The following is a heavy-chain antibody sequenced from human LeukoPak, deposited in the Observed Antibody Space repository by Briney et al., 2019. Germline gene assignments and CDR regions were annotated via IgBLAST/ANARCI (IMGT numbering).Heavy chain of an antibody. Sequence: SQTLSLTCAVSGDSVSSSSAVWNWIRQSPSRGLEWLGRTYYRSKWHNEYAESVKSRISITSDTSKNQFSLQLNSVTPEDTAEYFCAGTTDYSSFLAFWGQGTLVAVSS. CDR2: TYYRSKWHN. J-gene: IGHJ4*02. CDR3: AGTTDYSSFLAF. CDR1: GDSVSSSSAV. D-gene: IGHD4-11*01. V-gene: IGHV6-1*01.